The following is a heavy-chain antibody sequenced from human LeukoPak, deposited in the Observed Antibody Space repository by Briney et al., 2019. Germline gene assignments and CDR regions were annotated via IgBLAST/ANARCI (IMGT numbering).Heavy chain of an antibody. CDR2: INHSGST. Sequence: SETLSLTCAVYGGSFSGYYWSWIRQPPGKGLEWIGEINHSGSTNYNPSLTSRVTISVDTSKNQFSLKLSSVTAADTAVYYCARADSSSWYPSFDYWGQGTLVTVSS. D-gene: IGHD6-13*01. CDR3: ARADSSSWYPSFDY. V-gene: IGHV4-34*01. J-gene: IGHJ4*02. CDR1: GGSFSGYY.